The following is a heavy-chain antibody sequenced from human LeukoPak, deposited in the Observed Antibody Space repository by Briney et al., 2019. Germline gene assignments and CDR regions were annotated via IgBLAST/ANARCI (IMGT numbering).Heavy chain of an antibody. Sequence: SETLSLTCTVSGGSISSYYWSWIRQPPGKGLEWIGYIYYSGSTNYNPSLKSRVTISVDTSKNQFSLKLSSVTAADTAVYYCARRPRYCGGGSCYFDYWGQGTLVTVSS. V-gene: IGHV4-59*01. J-gene: IGHJ4*02. CDR2: IYYSGST. CDR1: GGSISSYY. D-gene: IGHD2-15*01. CDR3: ARRPRYCGGGSCYFDY.